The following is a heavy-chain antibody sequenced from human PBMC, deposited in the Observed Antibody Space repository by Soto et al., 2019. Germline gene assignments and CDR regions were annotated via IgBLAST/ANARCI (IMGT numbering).Heavy chain of an antibody. CDR2: INPNSGGT. CDR1: GYTFTGYY. CDR3: ARGWAAAAATDGMDV. Sequence: GASVKVSCKASGYTFTGYYMHWVRQAPGQGLEWMGWINPNSGGTNYAQKFQGWVTMTRDTSISTAYMELSRLRSDDTAVYYCARGWAAAAATDGMDVWGQGTTVTVSS. V-gene: IGHV1-2*04. D-gene: IGHD6-13*01. J-gene: IGHJ6*02.